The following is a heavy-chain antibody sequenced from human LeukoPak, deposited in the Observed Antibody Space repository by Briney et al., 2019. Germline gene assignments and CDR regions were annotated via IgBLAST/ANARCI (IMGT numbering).Heavy chain of an antibody. CDR3: ARAISDYDASDI. V-gene: IGHV3-21*01. J-gene: IGHJ3*02. CDR2: ISSSSNFI. CDR1: GFTFSSYS. D-gene: IGHD4-17*01. Sequence: PGGSLRLSCAASGFTFSSYSMNWVRQAPGKGLEWVSSISSSSNFIYYADSVKGRFTISRDNAKNSLYLQMNSLRAEDTAVYCCARAISDYDASDIWGQGTMVTVSS.